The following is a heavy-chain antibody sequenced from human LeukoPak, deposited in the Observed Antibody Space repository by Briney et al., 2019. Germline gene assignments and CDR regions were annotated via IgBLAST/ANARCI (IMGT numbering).Heavy chain of an antibody. J-gene: IGHJ4*02. CDR2: INHSGST. CDR3: ARGRRRPAMVYFDY. Sequence: SETLSLTCAVYGGSFSGYYWSWIRQPPGKGLEWIGEINHSGSTNYNPSLKSRVTISVATSKNQFSLKLSSVTAAATAVYYCARGRRRPAMVYFDYWGQGTLVTVSS. D-gene: IGHD5-18*01. CDR1: GGSFSGYY. V-gene: IGHV4-34*01.